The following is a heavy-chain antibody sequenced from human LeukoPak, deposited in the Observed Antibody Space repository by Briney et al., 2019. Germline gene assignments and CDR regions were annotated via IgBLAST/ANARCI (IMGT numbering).Heavy chain of an antibody. CDR3: ASSEYYDFWSGTGGPFDY. J-gene: IGHJ4*02. CDR1: GYSFTSYW. D-gene: IGHD3-3*01. V-gene: IGHV5-51*01. Sequence: GESLKISCKGSGYSFTSYWIGWVRQMPGKDLGWMGVIYPGDSDTRYSPSFQGQVTISADKSISTAYLQWSSLKASDTAMYYCASSEYYDFWSGTGGPFDYWGQGTLVTVSS. CDR2: IYPGDSDT.